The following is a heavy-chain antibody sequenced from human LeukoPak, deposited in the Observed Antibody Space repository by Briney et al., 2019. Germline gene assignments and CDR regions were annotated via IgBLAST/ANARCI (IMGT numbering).Heavy chain of an antibody. CDR3: ARVSYYLTSCLDY. CDR2: IYYSGST. J-gene: IGHJ4*02. V-gene: IGHV4-38-2*02. Sequence: KPSETLSLTCTVSGYSISSGYYWGWIRQPPGKGLEWIGSIYYSGSTYYNPSLKSRVTISVDTSKNQFSLKLSSVTAADTAVYYCARVSYYLTSCLDYWGQGTLVTVSS. CDR1: GYSISSGYY. D-gene: IGHD1-26*01.